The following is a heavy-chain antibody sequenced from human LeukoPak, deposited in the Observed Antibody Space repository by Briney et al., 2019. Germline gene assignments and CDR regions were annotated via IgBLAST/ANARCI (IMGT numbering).Heavy chain of an antibody. D-gene: IGHD3-16*01. J-gene: IGHJ4*02. V-gene: IGHV3-30*18. Sequence: TGGSLRLSCAASGFTFSSYGMHWVRQAPGKGLEWVAVISDDGSNKYYADSVKGRFTISRDNSKNPLSLQMNSLRAEDTAVYYCAKGLGSESSDYWGQGTPVTVSS. CDR2: ISDDGSNK. CDR3: AKGLGSESSDY. CDR1: GFTFSSYG.